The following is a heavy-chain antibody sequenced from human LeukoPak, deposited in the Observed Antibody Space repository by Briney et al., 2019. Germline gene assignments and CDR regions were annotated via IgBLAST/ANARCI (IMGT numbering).Heavy chain of an antibody. J-gene: IGHJ4*02. CDR1: GVTFSSYS. D-gene: IGHD2/OR15-2a*01. Sequence: GGSPRLSCAASGVTFSSYSMNWVRQAPGKGLEWVSYIGVSSNTIYYADSVKGRFTISRDNAKNSLYLQMSSLRDEDTAVYYCARDSSYAQDYWGQGTLVTVSS. V-gene: IGHV3-48*02. CDR2: IGVSSNTI. CDR3: ARDSSYAQDY.